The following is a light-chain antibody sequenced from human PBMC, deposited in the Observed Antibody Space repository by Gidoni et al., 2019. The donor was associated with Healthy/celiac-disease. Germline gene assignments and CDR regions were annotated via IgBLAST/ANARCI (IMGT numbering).Light chain of an antibody. CDR3: QQRET. V-gene: IGKV1-5*03. CDR2: KAS. CDR1: QSISSW. J-gene: IGKJ1*01. Sequence: DLQLTQSPSTLSASVGDRVTITCRASQSISSWLAWYQQKPGKAPKLLIYKASSLESGVPSRFSGSGSGTEFTITISSLQPDDFAKYYCQQRETFGQGTKVEIK.